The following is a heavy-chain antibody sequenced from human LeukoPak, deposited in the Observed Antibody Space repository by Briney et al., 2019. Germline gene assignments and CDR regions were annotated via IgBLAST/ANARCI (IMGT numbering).Heavy chain of an antibody. CDR2: IRYDGSNK. J-gene: IGHJ4*02. CDR1: GFTFSSYG. D-gene: IGHD3-3*01. CDR3: AKDFGVVIREYYFDY. Sequence: GGSLRLSCAASGFTFSSYGMHWVRQAPGKGLEWVAFIRYDGSNKYYADSVKGRFTISRDNSKNTLYLQMNSLRAEDTAVYYCAKDFGVVIREYYFDYWGQGTLVTVSS. V-gene: IGHV3-30*02.